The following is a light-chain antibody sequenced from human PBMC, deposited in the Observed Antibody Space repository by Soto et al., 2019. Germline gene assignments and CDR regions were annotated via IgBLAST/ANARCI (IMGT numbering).Light chain of an antibody. CDR1: QTIINS. V-gene: IGKV1-39*01. CDR2: TTS. J-gene: IGKJ1*01. CDR3: QQSFIKPWT. Sequence: DIQMTQSPSSLSASVGDEITIPCRASQTIINSLNWYQQQPGKAPKLLISTTSTLATAVPSRFSGSGSGTDFTLTISNLQPEDFATYFCQQSFIKPWTFGQGTKVDIK.